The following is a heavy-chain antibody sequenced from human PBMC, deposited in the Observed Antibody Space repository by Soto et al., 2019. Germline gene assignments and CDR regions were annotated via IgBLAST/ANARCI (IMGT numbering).Heavy chain of an antibody. CDR3: ARENLTTVTTL. J-gene: IGHJ4*02. V-gene: IGHV3-66*01. Sequence: EVQLVESGGGLVHPGGSLSLSCAASGFTVRSNYMCWVRQAPGKGLERVSVIYSGGSTYYADSVKGRVTISRDNSKTTLYLQMNSLRAEDTAVYHCARENLTTVTTLWGQGTLVTFSS. CDR2: IYSGGST. D-gene: IGHD4-17*01. CDR1: GFTVRSNY.